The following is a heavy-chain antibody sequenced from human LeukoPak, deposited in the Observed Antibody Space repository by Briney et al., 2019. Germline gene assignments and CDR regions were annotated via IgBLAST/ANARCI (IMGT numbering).Heavy chain of an antibody. Sequence: ASVKASCKASGYTFTRFDINWVRQTTGQVLEWMGWMNPNSGNKGYAQKFQGRFTMTMNTSTSTAYMELTSLTSEDTAVYYCARGQKSSGYWFDPWGQGTLVTVPS. CDR3: ARGQKSSGYWFDP. CDR2: MNPNSGNK. CDR1: GYTFTRFD. V-gene: IGHV1-8*01. J-gene: IGHJ5*02. D-gene: IGHD3-22*01.